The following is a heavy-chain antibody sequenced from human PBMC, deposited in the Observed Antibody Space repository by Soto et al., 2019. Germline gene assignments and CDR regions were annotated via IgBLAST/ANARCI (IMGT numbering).Heavy chain of an antibody. CDR2: INHSGST. CDR3: ARDKITGLFDY. J-gene: IGHJ4*02. Sequence: SETLCLTYAVYGGSFSGYYWTWIRQPPGTGLEWIGEINHSGSTNYNPSLKSRVTISVDTSKNQFSLKLTSVTAADTAVYYCARDKITGLFDYWGQGTLVTSPQ. V-gene: IGHV4-34*01. D-gene: IGHD2-8*02. CDR1: GGSFSGYY.